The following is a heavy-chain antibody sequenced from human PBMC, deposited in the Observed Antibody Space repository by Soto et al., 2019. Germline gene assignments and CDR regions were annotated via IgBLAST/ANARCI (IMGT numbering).Heavy chain of an antibody. V-gene: IGHV3-74*01. CDR3: AGQDSDGELDHFDF. CDR1: GFTFSSFW. J-gene: IGHJ4*02. D-gene: IGHD1-26*01. CDR2: INRDGSDT. Sequence: GGSLRLSCAASGFTFSSFWMHWVRQAPGKGLVWVSRINRDGSDTTYVDSVKGRFIISRDNAKNTTYLQMSSLRAQDTAVYYCAGQDSDGELDHFDFWGQGVLVTVSS.